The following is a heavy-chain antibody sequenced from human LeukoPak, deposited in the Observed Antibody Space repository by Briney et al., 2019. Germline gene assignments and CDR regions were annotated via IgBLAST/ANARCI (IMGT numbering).Heavy chain of an antibody. D-gene: IGHD2-2*01. J-gene: IGHJ6*03. V-gene: IGHV3-7*01. CDR2: IKQDGSEK. CDR3: ARDKVDIVVVPAKESDYKYYYFMDV. Sequence: GGSLRLSCAAAGFTFSSYWMSWVRQAPGKGLEWVANIKQDGSEKYYVDSVKGRFTISRDSAKNSLYLQMNSLRAEDTAVYYCARDKVDIVVVPAKESDYKYYYFMDVWGKGTTVTVSS. CDR1: GFTFSSYW.